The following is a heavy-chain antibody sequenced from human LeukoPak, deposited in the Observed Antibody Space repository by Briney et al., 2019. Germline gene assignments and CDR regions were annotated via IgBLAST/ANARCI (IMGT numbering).Heavy chain of an antibody. CDR1: GFTFSSYS. D-gene: IGHD3-10*01. V-gene: IGHV3-48*01. Sequence: GGSLRLSCAASGFTFSSYSMNWVRQAPGKGLEWVSYISSSSSTIYYADSVKGRFTISRDNAKNSLYLQMHSLRAEDTAVYYCARDLWFGELTSAFDIWGQGTMVTVSS. J-gene: IGHJ3*02. CDR2: ISSSSSTI. CDR3: ARDLWFGELTSAFDI.